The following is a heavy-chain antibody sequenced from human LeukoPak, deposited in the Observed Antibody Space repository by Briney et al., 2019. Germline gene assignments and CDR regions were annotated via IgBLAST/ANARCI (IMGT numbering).Heavy chain of an antibody. CDR3: ARERGSYLEGPLD. CDR2: IYYSGST. CDR1: GGSISSSSYY. V-gene: IGHV4-39*02. J-gene: IGHJ4*02. D-gene: IGHD1-26*01. Sequence: PSETLSLTCTVSGGSISSSSYYWGWIRQPPGKGLEWIGSIYYSGSTYYNPSLKSRVTISVDTSKNQFSLKLSSVTAADTAVYYCARERGSYLEGPLDWGQGTLVTVSS.